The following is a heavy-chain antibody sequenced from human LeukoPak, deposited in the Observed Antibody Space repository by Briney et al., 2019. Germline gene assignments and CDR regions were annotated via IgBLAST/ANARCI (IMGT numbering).Heavy chain of an antibody. Sequence: SETLSLTCTVSGGSISTYYWSWIRQPAGKGLEWIGRIYTSGSTNYNPSLKSRVTMSVDTSKNQFSLKLSSVTAADTAVYYCARGPQYCSSTSCHQFDPWGQGTLITVSS. D-gene: IGHD2-2*01. V-gene: IGHV4-4*07. J-gene: IGHJ5*02. CDR2: IYTSGST. CDR3: ARGPQYCSSTSCHQFDP. CDR1: GGSISTYY.